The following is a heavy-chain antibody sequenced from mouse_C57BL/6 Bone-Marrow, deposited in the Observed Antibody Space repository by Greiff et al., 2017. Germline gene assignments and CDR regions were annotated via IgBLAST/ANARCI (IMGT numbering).Heavy chain of an antibody. D-gene: IGHD1-1*01. CDR2: IYPGDGDT. Sequence: QVQLKESGPALVKPGASVKISCKASGYAFSSSWMTWVKQRPGKGLEWIGRIYPGDGDTNYKGKFKGKATLTADKSSSTAYMQLSSLTSEDSAVYFCARGGTTTGVARGYFDYWGQGTTLTVSA. CDR1: GYAFSSSW. J-gene: IGHJ2*01. CDR3: ARGGTTTGVARGYFDY. V-gene: IGHV1-82*01.